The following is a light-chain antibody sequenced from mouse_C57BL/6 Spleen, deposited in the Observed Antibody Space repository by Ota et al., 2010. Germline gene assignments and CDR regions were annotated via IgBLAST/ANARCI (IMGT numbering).Light chain of an antibody. Sequence: NVLTQSPAIMSASLGEKVTMSCRASSSVNYMYWYQQKPGSSPRLLIYDTSNLASGVPVRFSGSGSGTSYSLTISRMEAEDAATYYCQQWSSYLLTFGAGTKLELK. V-gene: IGKV4-55*01. CDR2: DTS. CDR1: SSVNY. CDR3: QQWSSYLLT. J-gene: IGKJ5*01.